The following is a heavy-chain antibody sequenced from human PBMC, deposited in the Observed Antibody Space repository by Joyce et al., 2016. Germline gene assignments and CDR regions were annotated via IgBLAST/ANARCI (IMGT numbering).Heavy chain of an antibody. CDR3: AGWYSSSWYPIDC. CDR2: INWNGDTT. V-gene: IGHV3-20*01. J-gene: IGHJ4*02. D-gene: IGHD6-13*01. CDR1: GFIFDDDG. Sequence: EVQLVESGGGVVRPGGSLRLSCAASGFIFDDDGMTWVRQAPGKGLGWISGINWNGDTTGYADSVKGRFTISRDNAKNSLYLQMNSLRAEDTALYHCAGWYSSSWYPIDCWGQGTLVTVSS.